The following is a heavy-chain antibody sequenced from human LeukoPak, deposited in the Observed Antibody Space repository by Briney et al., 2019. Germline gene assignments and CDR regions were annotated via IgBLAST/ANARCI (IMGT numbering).Heavy chain of an antibody. CDR3: ARAKGRSPLFDY. CDR1: GDSVSSNSAA. J-gene: IGHJ4*02. CDR2: TYYRSKWYN. Sequence: SQTLSLTCAISGDSVSSNSAAWNWIRKSPWRGLEWLGRTYYRSKWYNDYAVSVKGRIAINPDTSKSQFSLQLNSVTPEDTAVYYCARAKGRSPLFDYWGQGTLVTVSS. D-gene: IGHD6-13*01. V-gene: IGHV6-1*01.